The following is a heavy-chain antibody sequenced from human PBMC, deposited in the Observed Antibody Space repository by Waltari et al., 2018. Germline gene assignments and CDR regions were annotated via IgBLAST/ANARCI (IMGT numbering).Heavy chain of an antibody. CDR2: ISYDGRNK. V-gene: IGHV3-30*03. CDR1: GFTFTTFA. J-gene: IGHJ4*02. CDR3: ARIGYSLSYDFMGASDY. D-gene: IGHD3-3*01. Sequence: QVLLVESGGGVVQPGKSLRLSCAASGFTFTTFAMHWVRQAPGKGLEWVALISYDGRNKNYLDSVKGRFTISRDNSKYTLYLQMNSLRPEDTAIYYCARIGYSLSYDFMGASDYWGQGTLVTVSS.